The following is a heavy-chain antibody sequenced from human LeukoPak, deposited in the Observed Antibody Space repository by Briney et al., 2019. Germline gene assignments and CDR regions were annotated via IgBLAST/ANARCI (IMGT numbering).Heavy chain of an antibody. CDR3: ARVAYDSSDYFDY. CDR1: GFTFSSYA. D-gene: IGHD3-22*01. V-gene: IGHV3-30*04. Sequence: GGSLRLSSAASGFTFSSYAMHWVRQAPGKGLEWVAVISYDGSNKYYADSVKGRFTISRDNSKNTLYLQMNSLRAEDTAVYYCARVAYDSSDYFDYWGQGTLVTVSS. CDR2: ISYDGSNK. J-gene: IGHJ4*02.